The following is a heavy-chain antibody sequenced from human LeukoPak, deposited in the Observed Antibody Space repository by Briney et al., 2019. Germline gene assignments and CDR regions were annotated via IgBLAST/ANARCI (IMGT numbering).Heavy chain of an antibody. V-gene: IGHV4-34*01. CDR2: INHSGIN. D-gene: IGHD2-21*01. CDR1: GGSFSGYS. Sequence: MSSETLPLTCAFYGGSFSGYSLTWIRQPPGKGLEWIGEINHSGINHFNPSLKSRVTISADTSKNQVFLNLSSVTAADTAVYYCAKKKVDVVGNQYYYYYGLDVWGQGTTVTVSS. J-gene: IGHJ6*02. CDR3: AKKKVDVVGNQYYYYYGLDV.